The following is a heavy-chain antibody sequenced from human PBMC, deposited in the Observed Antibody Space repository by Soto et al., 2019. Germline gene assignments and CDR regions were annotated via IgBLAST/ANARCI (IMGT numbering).Heavy chain of an antibody. D-gene: IGHD6-13*01. V-gene: IGHV4-34*01. J-gene: IGHJ5*02. CDR1: GGSFNAYY. CDR2: INYSGST. Sequence: SETLSLTCAVYGGSFNAYYWNWIRQPPGKGLEWIGEINYSGSTNYNPSLKSRVTISVDTSKNQFSLNLSSVTAADTAVYYCARGRRQQLVRTAYDWSDPWGQGTLVTVSS. CDR3: ARGRRQQLVRTAYDWSDP.